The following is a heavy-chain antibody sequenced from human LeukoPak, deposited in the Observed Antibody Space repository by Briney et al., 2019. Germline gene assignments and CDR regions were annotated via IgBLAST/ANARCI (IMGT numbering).Heavy chain of an antibody. D-gene: IGHD3-16*02. CDR2: ISAYIGHT. J-gene: IGHJ4*02. CDR1: GYTFTSYG. Sequence: ASVKVSCKASGYTFTSYGISWVRQAPGQGLEWMGWISAYIGHTNYAQKLQGRVTMTTDTSTSTAYMELRSLRSDDTAVYYCARGLRSYPEIPFDYWGQGTLVTVSS. CDR3: ARGLRSYPEIPFDY. V-gene: IGHV1-18*01.